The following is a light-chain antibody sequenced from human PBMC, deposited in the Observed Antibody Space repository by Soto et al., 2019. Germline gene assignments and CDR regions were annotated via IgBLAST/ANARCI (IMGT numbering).Light chain of an antibody. V-gene: IGLV2-11*01. CDR3: CSDAVSPRYV. CDR1: SSDVGTYNY. Sequence: QSALTQPRSVSGSLGQSVTISCTGTSSDVGTYNYVSWYQQHPGKAPKVMIYDVSERPSGVPDRLSGSKSGNTASLTISGLQAEDEADYYCCSDAVSPRYVLGTGTKVTVL. J-gene: IGLJ1*01. CDR2: DVS.